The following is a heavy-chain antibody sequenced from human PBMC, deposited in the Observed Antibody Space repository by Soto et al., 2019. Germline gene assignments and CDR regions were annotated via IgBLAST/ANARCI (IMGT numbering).Heavy chain of an antibody. CDR2: ISGSGATT. J-gene: IGHJ5*02. Sequence: EVQLLESGGGLVQPGGSLRLSCAASGFTFYNYAMSWVRQAPGKGLEWVSAISGSGATTYYADSVKGRFTISRDNSKNTPSLQMNGPRAEDTALYYCAKDVADCTSTSCYNNWVDPWGQGTLVTVSS. CDR3: AKDVADCTSTSCYNNWVDP. D-gene: IGHD2-2*01. V-gene: IGHV3-23*01. CDR1: GFTFYNYA.